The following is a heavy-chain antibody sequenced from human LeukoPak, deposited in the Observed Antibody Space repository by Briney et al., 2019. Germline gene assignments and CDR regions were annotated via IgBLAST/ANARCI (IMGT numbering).Heavy chain of an antibody. D-gene: IGHD3-3*01. Sequence: PSETLSLTCAVSGGSISSGGYSWSWIRQPPGTGLEWIGYIYHSGSTYCNPSLKSRVTISVDRSKNQFSLKLSSVTAADTAVYYCARAPIWSGLAPFDYWGQGTLVTVSS. V-gene: IGHV4-30-2*01. CDR3: ARAPIWSGLAPFDY. CDR2: IYHSGST. J-gene: IGHJ4*02. CDR1: GGSISSGGYS.